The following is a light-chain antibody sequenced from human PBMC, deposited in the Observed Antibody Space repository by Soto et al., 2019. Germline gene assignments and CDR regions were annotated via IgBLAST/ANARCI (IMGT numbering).Light chain of an antibody. V-gene: IGKV3-20*01. Sequence: EIVLTQSPGTLSLSPGERATLSCRASHSVSSSYLAWYQQKPGQAPRLLIYGASSRATGIPDRFSGSGSGTDFTLTISRLEPEDFAVYYCQQYGSSPWITFGQGTRLEIK. CDR1: HSVSSSY. CDR3: QQYGSSPWIT. CDR2: GAS. J-gene: IGKJ5*01.